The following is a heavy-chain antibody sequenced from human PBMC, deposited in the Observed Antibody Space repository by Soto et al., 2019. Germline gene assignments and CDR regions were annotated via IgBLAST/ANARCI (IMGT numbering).Heavy chain of an antibody. Sequence: EVQLLESGGDLVQPGGSLRLSCAASGFTFSKFVMRWVRQTPGKGLEWVSTITETGGDTYYTDSVKGRITISRDNSKNTLYLQMTSLRAEDTALYYCTKASPDRHHMDVWGQGTTVTVSS. CDR3: TKASPDRHHMDV. J-gene: IGHJ6*02. CDR1: GFTFSKFV. CDR2: ITETGGDT. V-gene: IGHV3-23*01.